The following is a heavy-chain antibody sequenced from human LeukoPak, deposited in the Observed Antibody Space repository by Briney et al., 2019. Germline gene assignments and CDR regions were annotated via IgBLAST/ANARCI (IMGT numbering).Heavy chain of an antibody. CDR3: ARTSSSWSPYYFDY. Sequence: SGPVLVKPTQTLTLTCTFSGFSLSTSGMCVSWIRQPPGKALEWLARIDWDDDKFYSTSLKTRLTISKDTSKNQVVLTMTNMDPVDTATYYCARTSSSWSPYYFDYWGQGTLVTVSS. V-gene: IGHV2-70*16. J-gene: IGHJ4*02. D-gene: IGHD6-13*01. CDR1: GFSLSTSGMC. CDR2: IDWDDDK.